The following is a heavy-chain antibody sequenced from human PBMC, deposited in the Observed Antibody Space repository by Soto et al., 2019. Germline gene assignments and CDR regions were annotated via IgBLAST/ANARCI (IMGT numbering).Heavy chain of an antibody. J-gene: IGHJ6*02. Sequence: ASVKVSCKASGYTFTSYAMHWVRQAPGQRLEWMGWINAGNGNTKYSQKFQGRVTITRDTSASTAYMELSSLRSEDTAVYYCARGRVATIVRYGMDVWGQGTTVTVSS. CDR2: INAGNGNT. CDR3: ARGRVATIVRYGMDV. V-gene: IGHV1-3*01. CDR1: GYTFTSYA. D-gene: IGHD5-12*01.